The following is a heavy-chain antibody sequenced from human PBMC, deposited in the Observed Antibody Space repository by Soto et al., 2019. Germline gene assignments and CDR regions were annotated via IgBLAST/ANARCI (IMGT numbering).Heavy chain of an antibody. CDR2: IYHSGST. D-gene: IGHD6-13*01. Sequence: PSETLSLTCAVSGGSISSSNWWSLVRQPPGKGLEWIGEIYHSGSTNYNPSLKSRVTISVDKSKNQFSLKLSSVTAADTAVYYCASQPGGYSSSPDYNWFDPWGQGTLVTVSS. CDR3: ASQPGGYSSSPDYNWFDP. J-gene: IGHJ5*02. V-gene: IGHV4-4*02. CDR1: GGSISSSNW.